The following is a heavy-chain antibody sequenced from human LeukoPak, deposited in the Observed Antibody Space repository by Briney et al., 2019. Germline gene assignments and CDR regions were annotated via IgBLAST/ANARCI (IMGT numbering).Heavy chain of an antibody. J-gene: IGHJ6*02. V-gene: IGHV1-69*04. CDR3: ARLVVRGVDYYHGMDV. Sequence: ASVKVSCKASGGTFSSYAISWVRQAPGQGLEWMGRIIPILGIANYAQKFQGRVTITADKSTSTAYMELSSLRSEDTAVYYCARLVVRGVDYYHGMDVWGQGTTVTVSS. CDR1: GGTFSSYA. D-gene: IGHD3-10*01. CDR2: IIPILGIA.